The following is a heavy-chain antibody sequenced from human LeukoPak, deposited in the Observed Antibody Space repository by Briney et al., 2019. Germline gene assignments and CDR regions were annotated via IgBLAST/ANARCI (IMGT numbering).Heavy chain of an antibody. Sequence: ASVKVSCKASGYTFTSYDISWVRQAPGQGLEWMGWISAYNGNTNYAQKLQGRVTMTTDTSTSTAYMELRSLRSDDTAVYYCAREIVWFGELLGAFDIWGQGTMVTVSS. D-gene: IGHD3-10*01. CDR1: GYTFTSYD. CDR2: ISAYNGNT. V-gene: IGHV1-18*01. CDR3: AREIVWFGELLGAFDI. J-gene: IGHJ3*02.